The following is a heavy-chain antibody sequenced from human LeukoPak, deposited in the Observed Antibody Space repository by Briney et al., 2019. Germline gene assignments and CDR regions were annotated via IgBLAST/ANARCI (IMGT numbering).Heavy chain of an antibody. J-gene: IGHJ6*02. CDR2: ISSSGSTI. D-gene: IGHD3-10*01. CDR1: GFTFSSYE. CDR3: AREPRDLWFGELLYHGMDV. Sequence: GGSLRLSCAASGFTFSSYEMSWVRQAPGKGLEWVSYISSSGSTIYYADSVKGRFTISRDNAKNSLYLQMNSLRAEDTAVYYCAREPRDLWFGELLYHGMDVWGQGTTVTVSS. V-gene: IGHV3-48*03.